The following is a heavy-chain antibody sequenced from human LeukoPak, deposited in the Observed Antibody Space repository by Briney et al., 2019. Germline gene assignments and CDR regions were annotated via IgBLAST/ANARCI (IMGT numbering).Heavy chain of an antibody. CDR1: GGSFSGYY. V-gene: IGHV4-34*01. Sequence: TGALSHTLAVSGGSFSGYYWSWIRPPPGKGLAWVGEMHHRGSTNYNPSLKSRVTRSVDTSKNQFSLKLSSVTAADTAVYYCARGRAAKSGYYYDMDVWGKGTTVTVSS. CDR3: ARGRAAKSGYYYDMDV. J-gene: IGHJ6*03. CDR2: MHHRGST. D-gene: IGHD3-10*01.